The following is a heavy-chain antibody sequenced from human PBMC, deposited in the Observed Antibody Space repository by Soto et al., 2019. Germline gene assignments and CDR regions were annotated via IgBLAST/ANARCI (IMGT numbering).Heavy chain of an antibody. CDR2: IYYSGST. Sequence: SETLSLTCTVSGGSISSSSYYWGWIRQPPGKGLEWIGSIYYSGSTYYNPSLKSRVTISVDTSKNQFSLKLSSVTAADTAVYYCARHPLIHTIIVTGRNYFDYWGQGTLVTVSS. CDR1: GGSISSSSYY. D-gene: IGHD3-9*01. V-gene: IGHV4-39*01. CDR3: ARHPLIHTIIVTGRNYFDY. J-gene: IGHJ4*02.